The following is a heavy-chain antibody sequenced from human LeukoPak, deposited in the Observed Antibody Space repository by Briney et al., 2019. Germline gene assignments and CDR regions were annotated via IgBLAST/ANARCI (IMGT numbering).Heavy chain of an antibody. CDR2: VDANGRTT. V-gene: IGHV3-64*04. CDR1: GFTVTHYA. J-gene: IGHJ4*02. D-gene: IGHD3-9*01. Sequence: GGSLRLSCSASGFTVTHYAMHWVRQAPGKGLEYVSAVDANGRTTYYADSVKGRFTISRDNAKNSLYLQMNSLRAEDTAVYYCARGSYYDILTGYYPFDYRGQGTLVTVSS. CDR3: ARGSYYDILTGYYPFDY.